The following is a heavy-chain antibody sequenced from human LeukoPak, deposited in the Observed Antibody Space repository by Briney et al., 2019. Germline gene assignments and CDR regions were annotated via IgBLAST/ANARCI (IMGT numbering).Heavy chain of an antibody. CDR2: INHSGST. Sequence: SETLSLTCAVYGGSFSGYYWSWIRQPPGKGLEWIGEINHSGSTNYNPSLKSRVTISVDTSKNQFSLKLSSVTAAGTAVYYCARGGYSINWADAFDIWGQGTMVTVSS. V-gene: IGHV4-34*01. J-gene: IGHJ3*02. CDR3: ARGGYSINWADAFDI. D-gene: IGHD6-13*01. CDR1: GGSFSGYY.